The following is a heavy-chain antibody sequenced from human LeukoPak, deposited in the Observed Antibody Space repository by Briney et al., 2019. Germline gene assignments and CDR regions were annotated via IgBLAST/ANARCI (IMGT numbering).Heavy chain of an antibody. Sequence: SETLSLTCTVSGGSISSGSYYWGWIRQPPGKGLEWIGSFYYTGTTYYNPSLKSRVTIPVDTSKNQFSLKLSSVTAADTAVYYCARRPNYDALTGYYEFDYWGQGTLVTVSS. CDR2: FYYTGTT. CDR3: ARRPNYDALTGYYEFDY. CDR1: GGSISSGSYY. D-gene: IGHD3-9*01. V-gene: IGHV4-39*01. J-gene: IGHJ4*02.